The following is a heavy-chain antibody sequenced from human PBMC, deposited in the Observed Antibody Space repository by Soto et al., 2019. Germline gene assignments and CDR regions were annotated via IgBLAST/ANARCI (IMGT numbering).Heavy chain of an antibody. Sequence: PGGSLRLSCAASGFTFSSHAISWVRQAPGKGLEWVSAISGSGGSTYYADFVKGRFTISRDNSKNTLYLQMNSLRAEDTAVYYCAKEHHYDSSGYSPSADYWGQGTLVTVSS. CDR1: GFTFSSHA. J-gene: IGHJ4*02. V-gene: IGHV3-23*01. CDR2: ISGSGGST. CDR3: AKEHHYDSSGYSPSADY. D-gene: IGHD3-22*01.